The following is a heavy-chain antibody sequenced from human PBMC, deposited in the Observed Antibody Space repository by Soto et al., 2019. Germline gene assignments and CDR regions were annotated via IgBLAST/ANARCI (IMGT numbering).Heavy chain of an antibody. Sequence: PGGSLRLSCAASGFTFSSYGIHWVRQAPGKGLEWVAVIWSDGSNKYYADSVKGRFTISRDNSKNTLYLQMNSLRAEDTAMYYCARNYYYDSSGFRFDCWGQGTLVTVSS. V-gene: IGHV3-33*01. CDR3: ARNYYYDSSGFRFDC. D-gene: IGHD3-22*01. J-gene: IGHJ4*02. CDR2: IWSDGSNK. CDR1: GFTFSSYG.